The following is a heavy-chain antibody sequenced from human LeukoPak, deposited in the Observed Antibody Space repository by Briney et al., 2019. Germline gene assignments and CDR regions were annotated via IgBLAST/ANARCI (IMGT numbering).Heavy chain of an antibody. Sequence: RASETLSLTCTVSGGSISSYLWSWIRQPPGQGLEWIGYIYYSGSTNYNPSLKSRVTILVDTSKNQFSLKVSSVTAADTAVYYCARGQYSGSCFDNWGQGSLVTVSS. CDR3: ARGQYSGSCFDN. CDR2: IYYSGST. CDR1: GGSISSYL. V-gene: IGHV4-59*01. J-gene: IGHJ4*02. D-gene: IGHD1-26*01.